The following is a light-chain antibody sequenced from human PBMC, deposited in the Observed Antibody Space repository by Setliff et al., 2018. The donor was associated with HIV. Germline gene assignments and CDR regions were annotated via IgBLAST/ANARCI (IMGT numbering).Light chain of an antibody. Sequence: QSVLTQPASVSGSPGQSITMSCTGTKNDVGGHDVVSWYQQYPGKAPKLIIYEVNKRPSGLSNRFSGSKSGNTASPTISGLQAEDEAEYYCCSYENSGTFYVFGTGTKVTVL. J-gene: IGLJ1*01. CDR2: EVN. CDR3: CSYENSGTFYV. V-gene: IGLV2-23*02. CDR1: KNDVGGHDV.